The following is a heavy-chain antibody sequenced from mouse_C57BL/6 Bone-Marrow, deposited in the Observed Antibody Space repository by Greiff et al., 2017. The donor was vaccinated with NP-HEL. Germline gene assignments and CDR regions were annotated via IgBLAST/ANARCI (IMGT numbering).Heavy chain of an antibody. CDR3: ASRYDYDVGWFAY. CDR2: ISRGGSYT. D-gene: IGHD2-4*01. J-gene: IGHJ3*01. CDR1: GFTFSSYC. Sequence: DVQLVESGGDLVKPGGSLKLSCAASGFTFSSYCMSWVRQTPDKRLEWVATISRGGSYTYYPASLKGRFTISRDNAKNTLYLQMSSLKSEDTAMYYCASRYDYDVGWFAYWGRGTLVTVSA. V-gene: IGHV5-6*01.